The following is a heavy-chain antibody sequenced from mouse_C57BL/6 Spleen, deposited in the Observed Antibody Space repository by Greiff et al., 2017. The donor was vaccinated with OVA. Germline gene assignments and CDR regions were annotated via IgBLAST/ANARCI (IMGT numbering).Heavy chain of an antibody. CDR1: GYAFSSSW. Sequence: QVQLQQSGPELVKPGASVKISCKASGYAFSSSWMHWVKQRPGKGLEWIGRIYPGDGDTNYNGKFKGKATLTADKSSSTAYMPLSSLTSEDSAVYFFAKIYDCYPGGYFDVWGTGTTVTVSS. V-gene: IGHV1-82*01. J-gene: IGHJ1*03. CDR3: AKIYDCYPGGYFDV. CDR2: IYPGDGDT. D-gene: IGHD2-3*01.